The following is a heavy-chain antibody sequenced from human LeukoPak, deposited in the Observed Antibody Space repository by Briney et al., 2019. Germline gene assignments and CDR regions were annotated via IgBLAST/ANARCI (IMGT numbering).Heavy chain of an antibody. CDR3: ARVGYNWNPRGFDY. CDR2: INHSGST. V-gene: IGHV4-34*01. Sequence: PSETLSLTCAVYGGSFSGYYWSWIRQPPGKGLEWIGEINHSGSTNYNPSLKSRVTISVDTSKNQLSLKLSSVTAADTAVYYCARVGYNWNPRGFDYWGQGTLVTVSS. CDR1: GGSFSGYY. J-gene: IGHJ4*02. D-gene: IGHD1-20*01.